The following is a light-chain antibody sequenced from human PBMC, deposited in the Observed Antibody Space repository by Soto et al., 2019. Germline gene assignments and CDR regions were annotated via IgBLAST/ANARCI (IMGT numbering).Light chain of an antibody. CDR2: GTS. CDR1: QSVSSRY. V-gene: IGKV3-20*01. J-gene: IGKJ5*01. Sequence: EIVLTQSPGTLSLSPGERSTLSCRASQSVSSRYLAWYQQKPGQAPRLLIYGTSNRATGIPDRFTGSGSGTDLTLTTSSLEPEDFAVYYCEQYGSSPPSITFGQGTRLEIK. CDR3: EQYGSSPPSIT.